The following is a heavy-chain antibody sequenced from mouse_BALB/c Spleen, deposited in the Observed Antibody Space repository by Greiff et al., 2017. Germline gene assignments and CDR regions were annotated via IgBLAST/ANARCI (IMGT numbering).Heavy chain of an antibody. D-gene: IGHD3-3*01. V-gene: IGHV1S29*02. Sequence: EVQLQQSGPELVKPGASVKISCTASGYTFTDYNMHWVKQSHGKRLEWIGYIYPYNGGTGYNQKFKSKATLTVDNSSSTAYMELRSLTSEDSAVYYCARSEGRDGDYWGQGTTLTVSS. CDR3: ARSEGRDGDY. CDR1: GYTFTDYN. J-gene: IGHJ2*01. CDR2: IYPYNGGT.